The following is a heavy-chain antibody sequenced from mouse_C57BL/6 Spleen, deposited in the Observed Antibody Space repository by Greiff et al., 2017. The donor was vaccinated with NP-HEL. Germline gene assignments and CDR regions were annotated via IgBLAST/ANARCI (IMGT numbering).Heavy chain of an antibody. CDR2: INYDGSST. V-gene: IGHV5-16*01. J-gene: IGHJ4*01. Sequence: EVKLVESEGGLVQPGSSMKLSCTASGFTFSDYYMAWVRQVPEKGLEWVANINYDGSSTYYLDSLKSRFIISRDNAKNILYLQMSSLKSEDTATDYCAREGPGAMDYWGQGTSVTVSS. CDR3: AREGPGAMDY. CDR1: GFTFSDYY.